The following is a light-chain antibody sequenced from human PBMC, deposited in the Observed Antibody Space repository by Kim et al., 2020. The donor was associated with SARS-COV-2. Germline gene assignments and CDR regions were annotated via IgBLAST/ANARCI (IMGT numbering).Light chain of an antibody. V-gene: IGLV2-14*03. CDR1: SSDVGGYDY. Sequence: QSALTQPASVSGSPGQSITISCTGSSSDVGGYDYVSWYQQHPGKVPKLMIYDVTHRPSGVSSRFSGSKSGNTASLSISGLQAEDEADYFCCSYTSSSTWVFGGGTQLTVL. CDR2: DVT. CDR3: CSYTSSSTWV. J-gene: IGLJ3*02.